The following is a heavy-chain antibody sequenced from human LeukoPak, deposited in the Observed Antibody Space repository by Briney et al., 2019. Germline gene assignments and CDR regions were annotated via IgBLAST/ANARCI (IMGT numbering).Heavy chain of an antibody. J-gene: IGHJ4*02. D-gene: IGHD1-26*01. V-gene: IGHV3-30*04. Sequence: GRSLRLSCAASGFTFSSYAMHWVRQAPGKGLEWVAVISYDGSNKYYADSVKGRFTISRDNSKNTLYLQMNSLRAEDAAVYYCARYSGIYYWGQGTLVTVSS. CDR1: GFTFSSYA. CDR3: ARYSGIYY. CDR2: ISYDGSNK.